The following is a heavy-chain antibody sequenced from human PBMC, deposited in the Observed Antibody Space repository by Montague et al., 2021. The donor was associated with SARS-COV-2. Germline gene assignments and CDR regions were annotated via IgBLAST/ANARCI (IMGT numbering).Heavy chain of an antibody. D-gene: IGHD3-10*01. J-gene: IGHJ4*02. Sequence: TLSLTCTVSGASISSGDCYWSWIRQPAGKGLEWIGRIYTSGGTKYNPSLNSRVTISIDTPKNQFSLKLSSVTAADTAVYYCARSLDPSGTYYLPYWGQGTLVTVSS. V-gene: IGHV4-61*02. CDR1: GASISSGDCY. CDR2: IYTSGGT. CDR3: ARSLDPSGTYYLPY.